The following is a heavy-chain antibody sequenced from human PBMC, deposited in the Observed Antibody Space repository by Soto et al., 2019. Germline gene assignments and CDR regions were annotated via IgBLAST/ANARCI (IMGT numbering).Heavy chain of an antibody. V-gene: IGHV4-39*01. J-gene: IGHJ6*02. Sequence: SETLSLTCSVSGYSVTSSDYYWAWIRQPPGKGLEWIGSMFYSGLTYYNPSLKSRVTLSVNTSKNQFSVRLNSVTAADTAVYYCAPLSVSLSGPYGIHVWGQGTTVTVSS. CDR2: MFYSGLT. CDR3: APLSVSLSGPYGIHV. CDR1: GYSVTSSDYY. D-gene: IGHD2-15*01.